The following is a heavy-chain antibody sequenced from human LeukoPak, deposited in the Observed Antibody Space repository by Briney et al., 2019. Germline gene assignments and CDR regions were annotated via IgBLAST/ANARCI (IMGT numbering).Heavy chain of an antibody. V-gene: IGHV3-23*01. D-gene: IGHD5-24*01. CDR3: AKDPRVGSRVATPCH. CDR2: ISGSGGST. CDR1: GFTFSSYA. Sequence: GGSLRPSCAASGFTFSSYAMSWVRQAPGKGLEWVSAISGSGGSTYYADSVKGRFTISRDNSKSTLFLQMNSLRAEDTAVYYCAKDPRVGSRVATPCHWGQGTLVIISS. J-gene: IGHJ4*02.